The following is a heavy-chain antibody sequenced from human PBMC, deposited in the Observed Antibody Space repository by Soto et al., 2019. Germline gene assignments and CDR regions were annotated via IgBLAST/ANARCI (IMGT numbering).Heavy chain of an antibody. J-gene: IGHJ4*02. D-gene: IGHD4-17*01. CDR2: IVVGSGNT. CDR1: GFTFTSSA. V-gene: IGHV1-58*02. Sequence: SVKVSCKAAGFTFTSSAMHWGRQTRGQRLEWIGWIVVGSGNTNYAQKFQERVTITRDMSTSTAYMELSSLRSEDTAVYYCAGGDYVEGYFDYWGQGTLVTVSS. CDR3: AGGDYVEGYFDY.